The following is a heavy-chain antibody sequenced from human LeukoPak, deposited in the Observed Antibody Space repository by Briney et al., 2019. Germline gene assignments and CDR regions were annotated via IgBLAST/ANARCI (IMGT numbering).Heavy chain of an antibody. Sequence: PSGTLSLTCDVSGGSISSTNWWNWVRQPPGKGLEWIGYIYYSGSTNYNPSLKSRVTISVDTSKNQFSLKLSSVTAADTAVYYCARQRAGWLVPFDYWGQGTLVTVSS. CDR3: ARQRAGWLVPFDY. CDR1: GGSISSTNW. CDR2: IYYSGST. J-gene: IGHJ4*02. V-gene: IGHV4-4*02. D-gene: IGHD6-19*01.